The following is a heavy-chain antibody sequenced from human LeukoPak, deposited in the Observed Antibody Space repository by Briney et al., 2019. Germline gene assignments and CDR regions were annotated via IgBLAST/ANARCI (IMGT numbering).Heavy chain of an antibody. Sequence: PGGSLRLSCAASGFTFSSYGMHWIRQAPGKGLEWVAVIWYDGSYKYYADSVKGRFTISRDNSKNTLYLQMNSLRAEDTAVYYCARDPTAYYDSHGYHLNTIDYWGQGTLVTVSS. J-gene: IGHJ4*02. V-gene: IGHV3-33*01. D-gene: IGHD3-22*01. CDR3: ARDPTAYYDSHGYHLNTIDY. CDR2: IWYDGSYK. CDR1: GFTFSSYG.